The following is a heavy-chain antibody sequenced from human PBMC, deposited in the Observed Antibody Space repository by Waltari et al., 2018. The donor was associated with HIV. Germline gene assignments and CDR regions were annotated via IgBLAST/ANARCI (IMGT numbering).Heavy chain of an antibody. V-gene: IGHV3-21*01. CDR1: GFMFSNFT. J-gene: IGHJ4*02. CDR3: TKDGSPN. CDR2: IIESTRT. Sequence: EVHLVESGGGLVQPGGSLRLSCAGSGFMFSNFTMNWVRQAPGKGLEWVSSIIESTRTYYADSMRGRFTISRDNANNSLYLQMNALRVEDTGIYYCTKDGSPNWGQGTLVTVSS. D-gene: IGHD1-26*01.